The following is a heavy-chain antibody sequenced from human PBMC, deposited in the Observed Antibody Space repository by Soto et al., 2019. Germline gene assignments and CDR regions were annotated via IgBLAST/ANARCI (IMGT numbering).Heavy chain of an antibody. CDR2: ISGSGGST. Sequence: GGSLRLSCAASGFTFSSYAMSWVRQAPGKGLEWVSAISGSGGSTYYADSVKGRFTISRDNSKNTLYLQMNSLRAEDTAVYYCAKPLYYDILTINIDYWGQGTLVTVSS. D-gene: IGHD3-9*01. CDR1: GFTFSSYA. V-gene: IGHV3-23*01. J-gene: IGHJ4*02. CDR3: AKPLYYDILTINIDY.